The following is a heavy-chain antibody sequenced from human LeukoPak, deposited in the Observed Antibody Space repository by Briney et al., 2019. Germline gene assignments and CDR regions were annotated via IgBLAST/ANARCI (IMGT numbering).Heavy chain of an antibody. V-gene: IGHV1-69*13. CDR3: ASGPAESYYYYGMDV. CDR1: GGTFSSYA. Sequence: ASVKVSCKASGGTFSSYAIGWVRQAPGQGLEWMGGIIPIFGTANYAQKFQGRVMITADESTSTAYMELSSLRSEDTAVYYCASGPAESYYYYGMDVWGKGTTVTVSS. CDR2: IIPIFGTA. J-gene: IGHJ6*04.